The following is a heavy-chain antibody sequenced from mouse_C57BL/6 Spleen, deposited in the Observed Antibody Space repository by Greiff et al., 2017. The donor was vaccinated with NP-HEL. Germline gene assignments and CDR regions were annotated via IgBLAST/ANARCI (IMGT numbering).Heavy chain of an antibody. CDR3: ALRWDDYDLYYFDY. CDR1: GYTFTSYG. V-gene: IGHV1-81*01. Sequence: VQLQQSGAELARPGASVKLSCKASGYTFTSYGISWVKQRTGQGLEWIGEIYPRSGNTYYNEKFKGKATLTADKSSSTAYMELRSLTSEDSAVYFCALRWDDYDLYYFDYWGQGTTLTVSS. J-gene: IGHJ2*01. D-gene: IGHD2-4*01. CDR2: IYPRSGNT.